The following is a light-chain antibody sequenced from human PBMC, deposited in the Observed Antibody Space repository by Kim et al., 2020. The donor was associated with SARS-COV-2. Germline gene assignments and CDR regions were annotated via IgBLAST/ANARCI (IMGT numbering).Light chain of an antibody. CDR2: YDR. J-gene: IGLJ2*01. V-gene: IGLV3-21*04. Sequence: PGKTARITCGGNSIGSKSVVWYQRKPGQAPILVISYDRDRPSGIPERFSGSNSGNTATLTISRVEAGDEADYYCQVWDSSSDHRVVFGGGTQLTVL. CDR3: QVWDSSSDHRVV. CDR1: SIGSKS.